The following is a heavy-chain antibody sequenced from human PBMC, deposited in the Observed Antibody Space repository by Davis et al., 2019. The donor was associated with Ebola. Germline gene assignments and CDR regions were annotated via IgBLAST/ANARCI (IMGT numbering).Heavy chain of an antibody. Sequence: LKISCAASGFTFSDYYMSWIRQAPGKGLECVSYFSSSGSTIYHADSVKGRFTISRDNAKNSLYLQMNSLRAEDTAVYYCARDGSNSYFDYWGQGNLVTVSS. V-gene: IGHV3-11*01. CDR3: ARDGSNSYFDY. D-gene: IGHD6-6*01. CDR2: FSSSGSTI. CDR1: GFTFSDYY. J-gene: IGHJ4*02.